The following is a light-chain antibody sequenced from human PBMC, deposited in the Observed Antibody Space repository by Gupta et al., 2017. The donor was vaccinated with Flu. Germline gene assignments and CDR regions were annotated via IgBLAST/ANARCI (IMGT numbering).Light chain of an antibody. J-gene: IGLJ1*01. V-gene: IGLV1-40*01. CDR3: QSFDTSLNAYV. CDR1: RSNIGANYD. CDR2: GNN. Sequence: QSVLTQPPSVPGAPVQRVTISCTGARSNIGANYDVHWYQQTPGEAPKLLIHGNNNRPSGVPDRFSGAKSGTSASLAITGLQAEDEADYYCQSFDTSLNAYVFGTGTQVTVL.